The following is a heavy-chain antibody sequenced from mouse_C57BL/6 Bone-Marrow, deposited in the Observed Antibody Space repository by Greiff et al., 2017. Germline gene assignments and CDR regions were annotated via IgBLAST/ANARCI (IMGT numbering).Heavy chain of an antibody. Sequence: QVQLQQPGAELVKPGASVTMSCKASGYTFTSYWVTWVNQRPGQGLEWIGDISPGSGSTNYNEMFTSMATLTVDTSSSTAYMQLSSLTPEDSAVYYCARRGCLLRDFDNGGQGTTLTAAS. CDR2: ISPGSGST. J-gene: IGHJ2*01. D-gene: IGHD2-3*01. CDR1: GYTFTSYW. V-gene: IGHV1-55*01. CDR3: ARRGCLLRDFDN.